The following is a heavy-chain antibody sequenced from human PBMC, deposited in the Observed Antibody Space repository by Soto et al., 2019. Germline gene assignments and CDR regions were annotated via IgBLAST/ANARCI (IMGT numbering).Heavy chain of an antibody. CDR2: VYYNENT. D-gene: IGHD3-10*01. CDR3: ARRERYYGSPGWLDP. J-gene: IGHJ5*01. CDR1: GASINNFAYY. V-gene: IGHV4-39*01. Sequence: SETLSLTCSVSGASINNFAYYWGWIRQPPGKGLEWIGTVYYNENTYYNPSLKSRVAISVDTAKNQFSLNLRSVTAADTAIYFCARRERYYGSPGWLDPWGQGTLVTVSS.